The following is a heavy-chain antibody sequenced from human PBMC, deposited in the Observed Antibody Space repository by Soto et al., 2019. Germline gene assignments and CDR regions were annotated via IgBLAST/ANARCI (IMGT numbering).Heavy chain of an antibody. D-gene: IGHD2-21*01. V-gene: IGHV4-39*02. CDR2: IKYSGTT. CDR3: AKEWGWGGEGRWALDI. CDR1: GGSISSSSYY. J-gene: IGHJ3*02. Sequence: SETLSLTCTVSGGSISSSSYYWGWIRQPPGKGLEWIASIKYSGTTFYNPSLKSRVTLSVDTSKNQFALKLSSVTAAETAVYYCAKEWGWGGEGRWALDIWGQGTMVTVSS.